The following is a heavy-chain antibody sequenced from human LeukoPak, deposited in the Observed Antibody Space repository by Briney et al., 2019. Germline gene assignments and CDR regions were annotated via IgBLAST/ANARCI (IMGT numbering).Heavy chain of an antibody. V-gene: IGHV5-51*01. D-gene: IGHD1-26*01. J-gene: IGHJ4*02. CDR1: GCRFTSYW. CDR2: IYPGDSDT. Sequence: GGSLEISCQGSGCRFTSYWIGWVRQMPGKGLEWMGIIYPGDSDTRYSPSFQGQVTISADKSISTAYLQWSSLKASDTAMYYCARPDEGATLDYWGQGTLVTVSS. CDR3: ARPDEGATLDY.